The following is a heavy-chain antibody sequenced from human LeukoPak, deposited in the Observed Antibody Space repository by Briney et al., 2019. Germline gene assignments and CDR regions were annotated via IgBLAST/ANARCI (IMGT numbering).Heavy chain of an antibody. CDR1: GGSLSGYY. V-gene: IGHV4-34*01. CDR2: INHSGST. Sequence: SETLSLTCAVYGGSLSGYYWSWIRQPPGKGLEWIGEINHSGSTNYNPSLKSRVTISVDTSKNQFSLKLSSVTAADTAVYYCARGRPVRLDYWGQGTLVTVSS. CDR3: ARGRPVRLDY. J-gene: IGHJ4*02.